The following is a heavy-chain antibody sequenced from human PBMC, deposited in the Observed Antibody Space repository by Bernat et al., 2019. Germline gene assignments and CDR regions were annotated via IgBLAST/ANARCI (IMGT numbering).Heavy chain of an antibody. CDR3: ARAQDPGYCSGGSCYVDAFDV. CDR2: IIPIFGTA. V-gene: IGHV1-69*06. J-gene: IGHJ3*01. D-gene: IGHD2-15*01. Sequence: QVQLVQSGAEVKKPGSSVKVSCKASGVTFSSYAISWVRQAPGQGLEWMGGIIPIFGTANYAQKFQGRVTITADKSTSTAYMELSSLRSEDTAVYYCARAQDPGYCSGGSCYVDAFDVWGQGTMVTVSS. CDR1: GVTFSSYA.